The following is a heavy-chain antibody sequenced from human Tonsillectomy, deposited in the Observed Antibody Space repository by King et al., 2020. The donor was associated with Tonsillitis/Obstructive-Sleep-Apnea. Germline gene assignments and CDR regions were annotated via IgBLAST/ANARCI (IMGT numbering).Heavy chain of an antibody. CDR2: IKHSGST. CDR1: GGSFSGYY. D-gene: IGHD1-26*01. J-gene: IGHJ6*02. Sequence: VQLQQWGAGLLKPSETLSLTCAVYGGSFSGYYWSWIRQPPGKGLEWIGEIKHSGSTNYNPSLKSRVTISVDTSKNQFSLKQSSVTGSDTAVYYCAGIVSSRGAYYYYYGMDVWGQGTTVTVPS. CDR3: AGIVSSRGAYYYYYGMDV. V-gene: IGHV4-34*01.